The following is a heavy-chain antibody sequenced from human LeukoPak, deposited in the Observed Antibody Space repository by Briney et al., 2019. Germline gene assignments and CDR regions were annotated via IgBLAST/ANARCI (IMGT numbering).Heavy chain of an antibody. Sequence: GASVKVSCKASRGTFSRYAISSVRQAPGHGLEWMGGIITIFGTANYAQNFQGRVTITADKTTSTAYMELSSLRSEDTAVYYCAGESPHYDIGTDYYFGYWGQGTLVTVSS. CDR1: RGTFSRYA. V-gene: IGHV1-69*06. CDR3: AGESPHYDIGTDYYFGY. D-gene: IGHD3-9*01. J-gene: IGHJ4*02. CDR2: IITIFGTA.